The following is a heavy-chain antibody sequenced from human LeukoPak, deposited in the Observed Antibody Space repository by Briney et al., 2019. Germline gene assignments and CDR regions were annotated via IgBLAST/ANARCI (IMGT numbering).Heavy chain of an antibody. CDR1: GGSISSGDYY. D-gene: IGHD4-17*01. J-gene: IGHJ4*02. CDR3: ARSIASGDYVDY. Sequence: SETLSLTCTVSGGSISSGDYYWSWIRQPPGKGLEWIGYIYYSGSTSYNPSLKSRVAISVDTSKNQFSLKLSSVTAADTAVYYCARSIASGDYVDYWGQGTLVTVSS. CDR2: IYYSGST. V-gene: IGHV4-30-4*01.